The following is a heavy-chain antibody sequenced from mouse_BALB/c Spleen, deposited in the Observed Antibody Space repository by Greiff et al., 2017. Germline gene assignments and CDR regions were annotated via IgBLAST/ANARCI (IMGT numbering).Heavy chain of an antibody. CDR1: GFTFSSFG. CDR3: GRRAGWVYWYFDV. J-gene: IGHJ1*01. Sequence: EVKLVESGGGLVQPGGSRKLSCAASGFTFSSFGMHWVRQAPEKGLEWVAYISSGSSTIYYADTVKGRFTISRDNPKNTLFLQMTSLRSEDTAMYYGGRRAGWVYWYFDVWGAGTTVTVSS. CDR2: ISSGSSTI. D-gene: IGHD3-3*01. V-gene: IGHV5-17*02.